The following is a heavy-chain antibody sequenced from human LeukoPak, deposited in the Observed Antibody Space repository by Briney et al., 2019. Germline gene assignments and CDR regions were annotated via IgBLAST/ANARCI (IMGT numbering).Heavy chain of an antibody. CDR1: GFSISHCY. J-gene: IGHJ4*02. CDR2: IYTGGET. CDR3: ARGQAYCGADCYSD. V-gene: IGHV3-66*01. D-gene: IGHD2-21*02. Sequence: PGGSLRLSCAASGFSISHCYMTWVRQTPGKGLDWVSVIYTGGETNYGDSVKGRFTISRDNSKNTLYLQMNSLRADDTAIYYCARGQAYCGADCYSDWGQGTLVTVSS.